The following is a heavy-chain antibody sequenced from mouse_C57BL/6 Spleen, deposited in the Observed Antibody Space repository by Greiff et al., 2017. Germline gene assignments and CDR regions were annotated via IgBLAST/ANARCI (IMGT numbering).Heavy chain of an antibody. Sequence: EVKLVESGGGLVQPGGSLSLSCAASGFTFTDYYMSWVRQPPGKALEWLGFIRNKANGYTTEYSASVKGRFTISRDNSQSILYLQMNALRAEDSATYYCARTTTVVAHWYFDVWGTGTTVTVSS. D-gene: IGHD1-1*01. J-gene: IGHJ1*03. CDR2: IRNKANGYTT. V-gene: IGHV7-3*01. CDR1: GFTFTDYY. CDR3: ARTTTVVAHWYFDV.